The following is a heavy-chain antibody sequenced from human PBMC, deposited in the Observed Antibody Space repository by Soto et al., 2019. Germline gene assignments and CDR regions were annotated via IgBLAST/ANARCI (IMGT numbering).Heavy chain of an antibody. D-gene: IGHD2-2*01. CDR1: GFTFSHSA. V-gene: IGHV1-58*01. Sequence: SVKVSCKASGFTFSHSAVQWVRQARGQRLEWIGWIVVGSGNTNYAQKFQERVTITRDMSTTTAYMELSSLRSDDSAMYYCAGRYCSGSSCYHYYGLDVWGQGNTVTFFS. CDR2: IVVGSGNT. CDR3: AGRYCSGSSCYHYYGLDV. J-gene: IGHJ6*02.